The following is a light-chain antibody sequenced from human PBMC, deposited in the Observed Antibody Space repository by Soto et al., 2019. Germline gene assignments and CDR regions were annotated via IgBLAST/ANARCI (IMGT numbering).Light chain of an antibody. Sequence: EIVMTQSPATLSLSPGERATLSCRASQSVYSNLAWYQQKPGQTPRLLIYESSTRATGIPARFSGGGSGTEFTLTISSLQSEDFADYFCQQYQSWPLTFGGGTKVDIK. CDR2: ESS. CDR1: QSVYSN. CDR3: QQYQSWPLT. V-gene: IGKV3-15*01. J-gene: IGKJ4*01.